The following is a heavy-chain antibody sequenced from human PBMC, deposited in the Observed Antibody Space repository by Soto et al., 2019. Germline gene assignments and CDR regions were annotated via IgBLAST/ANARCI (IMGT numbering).Heavy chain of an antibody. D-gene: IGHD2-8*01. J-gene: IGHJ6*02. CDR3: ARGGNYSTHGVFSFYGMDV. CDR2: ISAYNGNT. CDR1: GYTFTSYG. V-gene: IGHV1-18*01. Sequence: QVQLVQSGAEVKKPGASVKVSCKASGYTFTSYGISWVRQAPGQGLEWMGWISAYNGNTNYAKKFQGRVTMTTDTATSNAYMELRSLRSDDTAVNYCARGGNYSTHGVFSFYGMDVWGQGTTVTVSS.